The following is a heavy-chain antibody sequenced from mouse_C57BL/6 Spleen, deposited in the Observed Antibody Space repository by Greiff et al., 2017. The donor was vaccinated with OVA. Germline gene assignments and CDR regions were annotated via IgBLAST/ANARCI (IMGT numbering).Heavy chain of an antibody. CDR1: GYTFTSYW. CDR3: ARGATTVVEAMDY. D-gene: IGHD1-1*01. J-gene: IGHJ4*01. CDR2: IYPGSGST. Sequence: QVQLQQPGAELVKPGASVKMSCKASGYTFTSYWITWVKQRPGQGLEWIGDIYPGSGSTNYNEKFKSKATLTVDTSSSTAYMQLSSLTSEDSAVYDCARGATTVVEAMDYWGQGTSVTVSS. V-gene: IGHV1-55*01.